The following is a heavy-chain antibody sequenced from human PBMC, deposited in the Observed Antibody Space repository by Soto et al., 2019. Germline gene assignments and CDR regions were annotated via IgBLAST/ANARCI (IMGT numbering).Heavy chain of an antibody. D-gene: IGHD5-12*01. CDR1: GGTFSSYA. CDR2: IIPIFGTV. V-gene: IGHV1-69*12. J-gene: IGHJ2*01. Sequence: QVQLVQSGAEVKKPGSSVKVSCKASGGTFSSYAISWVRQAPGQGLEWMGGIIPIFGTVNYAQKFQGRVTITADESTSTAYMELSSLRSEDTAVYYCARGNHRWLQLWYFDLWGHGTLVTVSS. CDR3: ARGNHRWLQLWYFDL.